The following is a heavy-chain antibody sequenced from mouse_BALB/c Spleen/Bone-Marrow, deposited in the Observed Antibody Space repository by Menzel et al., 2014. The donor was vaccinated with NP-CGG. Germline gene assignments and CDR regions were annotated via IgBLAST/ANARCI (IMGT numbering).Heavy chain of an antibody. Sequence: EVMLQESGAELVKPGASVKLSCTASGFNINDSYMHWVKQRPEQGLEWIGRIDPANGNTKYDPKFQGKATITADTSSNTAHLHPSRLTCEETAVYYGANDWFAYWGQGTLVTVSA. CDR2: IDPANGNT. J-gene: IGHJ3*01. CDR1: GFNINDSY. CDR3: ANDWFAY. V-gene: IGHV14-3*02. D-gene: IGHD2-3*01.